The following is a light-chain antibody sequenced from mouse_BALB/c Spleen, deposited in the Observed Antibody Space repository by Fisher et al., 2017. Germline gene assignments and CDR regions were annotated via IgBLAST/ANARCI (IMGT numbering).Light chain of an antibody. Sequence: DIVMTQSPAIMSASPGEKVTLTCSASSSVSSSYLHWYQQKSGASPKLWIYSTSNLASGVPARFSGSGSGTSYSLTISSMEAEDAATYYCQQYHSYPPTFGGGTKLEIK. CDR3: QQYHSYPPT. CDR1: SSVSSSY. CDR2: STS. J-gene: IGKJ2*01. V-gene: IGKV4-57-1*01.